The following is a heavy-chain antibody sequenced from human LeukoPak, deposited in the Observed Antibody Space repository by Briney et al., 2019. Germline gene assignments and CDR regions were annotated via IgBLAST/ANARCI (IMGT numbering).Heavy chain of an antibody. J-gene: IGHJ4*02. CDR2: IYYSGST. CDR3: ATPKAHYYGSGSYYY. CDR1: GGSINSGGYY. D-gene: IGHD3-10*01. Sequence: SQTLSLTCTVSGGSINSGGYYWSWIRQHPGKGLEWIGYIYYSGSTYYNPSLKSRVTISVDTSKNQFSLKLSSVTAADTAVYYCATPKAHYYGSGSYYYWGQGTLVTVSS. V-gene: IGHV4-31*03.